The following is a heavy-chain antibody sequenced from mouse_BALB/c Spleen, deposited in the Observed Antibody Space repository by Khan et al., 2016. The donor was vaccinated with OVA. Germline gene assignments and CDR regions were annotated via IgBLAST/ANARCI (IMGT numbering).Heavy chain of an antibody. J-gene: IGHJ3*01. Sequence: EVELVESGGDLVKPGGSLKLSCAASGFTFSSYSMSWVRQTPDKRLEWVASISSGGDYTYYPDSVKGRFTISRDNAKNTLYLQMSDLKSEDTAMYYCADHLTWSLAYGGQGTLVTVSA. CDR2: ISSGGDYT. D-gene: IGHD2-13*01. V-gene: IGHV5-6*01. CDR3: ADHLTWSLAY. CDR1: GFTFSSYS.